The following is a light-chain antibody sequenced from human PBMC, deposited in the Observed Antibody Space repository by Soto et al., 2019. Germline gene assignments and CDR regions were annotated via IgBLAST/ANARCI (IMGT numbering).Light chain of an antibody. CDR3: PPPRT. CDR1: QSVSSSY. CDR2: GAS. J-gene: IGKJ3*01. V-gene: IGKV3-20*01. Sequence: EIVLTQSPGTLSLSPGERATLSCRASQSVSSSYLAWYQQKPGQAPRLLIYGASSRATGIPDRFSGSGSGTDFTLTISRLEPEDFEVYYCPPPRTFGAGTKVEIK.